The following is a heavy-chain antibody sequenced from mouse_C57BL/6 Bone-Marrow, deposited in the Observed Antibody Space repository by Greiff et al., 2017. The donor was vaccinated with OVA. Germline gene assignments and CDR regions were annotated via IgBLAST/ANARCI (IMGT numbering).Heavy chain of an antibody. CDR1: GYTFTDYN. D-gene: IGHD1-1*01. Sequence: VQLKQSGPELVKPGASVKIPCKASGYTFTDYNMDWVKQSHGKSLEWIGDINPNNGGTIYNQKFKGKATLTVDKSSSTAYMELRSLTSEDTAVYYCARGYYPYWYFDVWGTGTTVTVSS. J-gene: IGHJ1*03. CDR3: ARGYYPYWYFDV. CDR2: INPNNGGT. V-gene: IGHV1-18*01.